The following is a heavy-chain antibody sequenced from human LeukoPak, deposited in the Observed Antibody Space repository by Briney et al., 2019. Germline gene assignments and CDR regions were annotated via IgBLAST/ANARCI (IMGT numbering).Heavy chain of an antibody. CDR2: IYSGTT. D-gene: IGHD3-16*02. Sequence: PGGSLRLSCTVSGFSVSSNSMSWVRQAPGKGLEWVSFIYSGTTHYSDSVKGRFTISRDNATNSLYLQMNSLRAEDTAVYYCAREGLRLGELSYYYYYMDVWGKGPRSPSP. V-gene: IGHV3-53*01. CDR3: AREGLRLGELSYYYYYMDV. CDR1: GFSVSSNS. J-gene: IGHJ6*03.